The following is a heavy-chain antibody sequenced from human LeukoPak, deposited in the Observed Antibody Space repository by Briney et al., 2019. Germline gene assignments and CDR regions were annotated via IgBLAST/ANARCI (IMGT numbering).Heavy chain of an antibody. D-gene: IGHD6-13*01. Sequence: PSETLSLTCTVSGGSISSYYWSWLRQPPGKGLEWIGYIYYSGSTNYNPSLKSRVTISVDTSKNQFSLKLSSVTAADTAVYYCARHTAAGYYYYYYGMDVWGQGTTVTVSS. CDR3: ARHTAAGYYYYYYGMDV. CDR2: IYYSGST. V-gene: IGHV4-59*08. CDR1: GGSISSYY. J-gene: IGHJ6*02.